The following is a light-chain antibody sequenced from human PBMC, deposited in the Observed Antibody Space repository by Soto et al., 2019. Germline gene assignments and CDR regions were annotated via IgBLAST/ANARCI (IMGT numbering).Light chain of an antibody. V-gene: IGKV3-15*01. Sequence: EILMTQSPATLSVSPGERATLSCRASQTVTGALAWYQQKPGQAPRLLIYGASTRASGIPDRFSGSGSGTEFTLTISSLQSEDFAVYYCQQYNDWPPYTFVQWTNVEIK. CDR3: QQYNDWPPYT. CDR1: QTVTGA. CDR2: GAS. J-gene: IGKJ2*01.